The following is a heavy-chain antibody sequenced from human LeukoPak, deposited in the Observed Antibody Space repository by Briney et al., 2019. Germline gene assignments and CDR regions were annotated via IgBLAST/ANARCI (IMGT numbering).Heavy chain of an antibody. CDR2: INPHSGGT. D-gene: IGHD1-26*01. V-gene: IGHV1-2*02. Sequence: ASVNVSCKAFGYTFIDYYIHWLRQAPGQGLEWMGWINPHSGGTNYAQKFLGRVTMARDTSISTAYMEMSRLKSDDTAVYYCAGGSGSYYNWFDRWGQGTLVTVSS. CDR3: AGGSGSYYNWFDR. J-gene: IGHJ5*02. CDR1: GYTFIDYY.